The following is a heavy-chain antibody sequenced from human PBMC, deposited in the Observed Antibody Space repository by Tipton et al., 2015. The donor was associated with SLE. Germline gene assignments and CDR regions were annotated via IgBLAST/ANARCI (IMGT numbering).Heavy chain of an antibody. V-gene: IGHV1-69*13. CDR3: ARVREVVARRLDY. D-gene: IGHD2-15*01. J-gene: IGHJ4*02. Sequence: QLVQSGAEVKKPGASVKVSCKASGYTFTSYGISWVRQAPGQGLEWMGGIIPIFGTANYAQKFQGRVTITADESTSTAYMELSSLRSEDTAVYYCARVREVVARRLDYWGQGTLVTVSS. CDR2: IIPIFGTA. CDR1: GYTFTSYG.